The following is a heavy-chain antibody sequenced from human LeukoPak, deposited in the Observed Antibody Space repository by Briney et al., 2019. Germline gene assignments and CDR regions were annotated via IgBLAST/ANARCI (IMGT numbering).Heavy chain of an antibody. J-gene: IGHJ6*02. CDR1: GYTFSHYY. Sequence: GASVKVSCKASGYTFSHYYIHWVRQAPGQGLEWMAWISPKSGATNYAQKFQDRVSLTRDSSISTAYMELWSLRSDDTAIYYCARDPPITAAVADYNMDVWGRGTTVIVSS. CDR3: ARDPPITAAVADYNMDV. V-gene: IGHV1-2*02. D-gene: IGHD6-25*01. CDR2: ISPKSGAT.